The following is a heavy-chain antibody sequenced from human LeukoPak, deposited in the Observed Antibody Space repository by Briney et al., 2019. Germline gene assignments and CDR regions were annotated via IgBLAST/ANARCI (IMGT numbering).Heavy chain of an antibody. Sequence: ASVKVSCKASGGTFSSYAISWVRQAPGQGLEWMGGIIPIFGTANYAQKFQGRVTITADESTSTAYMELSSLRSEDTAVYCCARGERDSSGWYYFDYWGQGTLVTVSS. CDR2: IIPIFGTA. J-gene: IGHJ4*02. CDR1: GGTFSSYA. D-gene: IGHD6-19*01. V-gene: IGHV1-69*01. CDR3: ARGERDSSGWYYFDY.